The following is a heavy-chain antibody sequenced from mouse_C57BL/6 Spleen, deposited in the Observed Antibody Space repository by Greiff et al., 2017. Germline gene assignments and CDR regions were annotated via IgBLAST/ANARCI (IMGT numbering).Heavy chain of an antibody. D-gene: IGHD2-5*01. CDR3: GRGPDYSNGDYAMDY. CDR1: GYAFSSSW. CDR2: IYPGDGDT. V-gene: IGHV1-82*01. Sequence: QVQLQQSGPELVKPGASVKISCKASGYAFSSSWMNWVKQRPGKGVEWIGRIYPGDGDTNYNGKFKGKATLTADKSSSTAYMQLSSLTSVDSAVYFGGRGPDYSNGDYAMDYWGQGTSVTVSS. J-gene: IGHJ4*01.